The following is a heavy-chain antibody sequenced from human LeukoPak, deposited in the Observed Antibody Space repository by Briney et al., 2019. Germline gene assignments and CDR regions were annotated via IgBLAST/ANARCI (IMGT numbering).Heavy chain of an antibody. CDR1: GFTFSSYA. CDR2: ISGSGGST. J-gene: IGHJ6*02. V-gene: IGHV3-23*01. Sequence: GGSLRLSCAASGFTFSSYAMSWVPQAPGKGLEWVSAISGSGGSTYYADSVKGRFTISRDNSKNTLYLQMSSLRAEDTAVYYCAVSIAAAGTVADYYDMDVWGQGTTVTVSS. D-gene: IGHD6-13*01. CDR3: AVSIAAAGTVADYYDMDV.